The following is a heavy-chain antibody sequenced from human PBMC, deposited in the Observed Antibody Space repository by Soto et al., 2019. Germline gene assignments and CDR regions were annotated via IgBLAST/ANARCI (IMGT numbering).Heavy chain of an antibody. J-gene: IGHJ5*02. CDR2: SYHTGTT. V-gene: IGHV4-30-2*01. CDR1: GDSVSTNRYS. D-gene: IGHD3-3*01. Sequence: QLKLQEAGSGLVKPSETLSLTCGVSGDSVSTNRYSWGWIRQPPGKGLEWIGYSYHTGTTYYNPSLKTRVTIYVDRSKNNFSLNLTSVTAADTALYYCASLDEVLRFLVDTWGQGTLVTVSS. CDR3: ASLDEVLRFLVDT.